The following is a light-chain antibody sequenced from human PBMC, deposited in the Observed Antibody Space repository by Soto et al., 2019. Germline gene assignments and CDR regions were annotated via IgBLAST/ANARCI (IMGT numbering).Light chain of an antibody. Sequence: ELVLTQSPGSLSLSPGERATLSCRTSHSVSSYLAWYQQKPGQPPRLLIYGASSRATGFPDRFSGSGSGTDFSLTISRLEPEDSAVYYCQQYSSPPRTFGQGTKVEIK. V-gene: IGKV3-20*01. J-gene: IGKJ1*01. CDR3: QQYSSPPRT. CDR1: HSVSSY. CDR2: GAS.